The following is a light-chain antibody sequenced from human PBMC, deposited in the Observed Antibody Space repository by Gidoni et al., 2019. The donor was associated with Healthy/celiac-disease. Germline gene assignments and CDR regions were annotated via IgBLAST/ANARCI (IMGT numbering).Light chain of an antibody. V-gene: IGLV1-40*01. CDR1: SSNIGAGYD. J-gene: IGLJ3*02. Sequence: QSVLKQPPSVSGAPGQRVTISCPGSSSNIGAGYDVHWYQQLPGTAPKLLIYGNSNRPSGVPDRFSGSKSGTSASLAITGLQAEDEADYYCQSYDSSLSGSVFGGGTKLTVL. CDR2: GNS. CDR3: QSYDSSLSGSV.